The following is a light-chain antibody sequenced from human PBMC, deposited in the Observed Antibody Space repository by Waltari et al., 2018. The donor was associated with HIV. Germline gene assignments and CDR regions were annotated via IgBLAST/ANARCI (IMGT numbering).Light chain of an antibody. V-gene: IGKV2-28*01. Sequence: IVMTQSPLSLPVTPGEPASISCRPSQSLLHGDGYIYLDWYLQRPGQSPQLLVYLGSSRASGVPDRFSGSGSGTDFTLEISRVEAEDVGVYYCMQALQTPYTFGQGTKLEIK. CDR3: MQALQTPYT. J-gene: IGKJ2*01. CDR1: QSLLHGDGYIY. CDR2: LGS.